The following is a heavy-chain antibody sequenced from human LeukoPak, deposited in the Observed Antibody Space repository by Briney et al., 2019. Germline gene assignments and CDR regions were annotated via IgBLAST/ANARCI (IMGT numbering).Heavy chain of an antibody. CDR1: GYTFTTYS. CDR3: ARDPELRLFDY. Sequence: GASVKVSCKASGYTFTTYSISWVRQAPGQGLEWMGRISTYNGNTKYPQKLQDRVIMTTDTSTSTAYMELRSLTSDDTAVYYCARDPELRLFDYWGQGTLVTVSS. V-gene: IGHV1-18*01. D-gene: IGHD1-26*01. CDR2: ISTYNGNT. J-gene: IGHJ4*02.